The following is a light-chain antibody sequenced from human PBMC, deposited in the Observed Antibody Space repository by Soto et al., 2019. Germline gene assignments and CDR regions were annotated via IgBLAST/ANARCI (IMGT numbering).Light chain of an antibody. CDR1: QDIKNY. CDR3: QQYDNLPT. CDR2: DAS. J-gene: IGKJ5*01. V-gene: IGKV1-33*01. Sequence: DIQMTQSPSSLSASVGDRVTITCQASQDIKNYLNWYQQEPGKAPKLLIYDASNLETGVPSRFSGSGYGTYFTFTISSLQPEDIATYYCQQYDNLPTFGQGTRLEIK.